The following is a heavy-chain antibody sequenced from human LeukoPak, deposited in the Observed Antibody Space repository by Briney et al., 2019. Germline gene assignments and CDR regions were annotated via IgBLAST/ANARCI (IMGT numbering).Heavy chain of an antibody. V-gene: IGHV3-11*04. CDR2: ISSSGSTI. Sequence: PGGSLRLSCAASGFTLSDYYMSWIRQAPGKGLEWVSYISSSGSTIYYADSVKGRFTISRDNAKNSLFLQMNSLRAEDTAVYYCARDMGYSGSWPGYFDYWGQGVLVTVSS. CDR1: GFTLSDYY. J-gene: IGHJ4*02. D-gene: IGHD1-26*01. CDR3: ARDMGYSGSWPGYFDY.